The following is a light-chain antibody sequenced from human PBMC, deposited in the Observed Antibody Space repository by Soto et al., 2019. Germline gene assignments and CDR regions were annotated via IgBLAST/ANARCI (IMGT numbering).Light chain of an antibody. CDR3: QQYYGLPPIA. CDR2: HAS. CDR1: QNITNN. V-gene: IGKV1-33*01. Sequence: IQMTHSPSSLSASIGDRVTTTCXASQNITNNLSWYQQKPGKAPNLLIYHASKLAKGVTSRFSGSGSGTDFSFIITSLQREDLATYYCQQYYGLPPIAFGQGTRLEIK. J-gene: IGKJ5*01.